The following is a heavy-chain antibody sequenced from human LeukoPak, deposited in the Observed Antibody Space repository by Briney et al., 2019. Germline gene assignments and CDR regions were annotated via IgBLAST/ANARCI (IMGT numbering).Heavy chain of an antibody. Sequence: PGGSLRLSCAASGFTFSSYAMHWVRQAPGKGLEWVAVISYDGSNKYYADSVKGRFTISRDNSKNTLYLQMNSLRAEDTAVYYCARDHPPGQSLNWFDPWGQGTLVTVSS. CDR1: GFTFSSYA. V-gene: IGHV3-30*04. CDR3: ARDHPPGQSLNWFDP. D-gene: IGHD1-14*01. J-gene: IGHJ5*02. CDR2: ISYDGSNK.